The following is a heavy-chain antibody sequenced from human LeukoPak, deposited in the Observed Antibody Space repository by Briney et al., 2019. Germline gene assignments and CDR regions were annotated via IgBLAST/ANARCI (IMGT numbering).Heavy chain of an antibody. J-gene: IGHJ3*02. CDR3: ARGHTFGGVIVTDAFDI. V-gene: IGHV3-11*01. Sequence: GGSLRLSCAASGFTFSDYYMSWIRQAPGKGLEWVSYISSSGSTIYYADSVKGRFTISRDNAKNSLYLQMNSLRAEDTAFYYCARGHTFGGVIVTDAFDIWGQGTMVTVSS. CDR1: GFTFSDYY. CDR2: ISSSGSTI. D-gene: IGHD3-16*02.